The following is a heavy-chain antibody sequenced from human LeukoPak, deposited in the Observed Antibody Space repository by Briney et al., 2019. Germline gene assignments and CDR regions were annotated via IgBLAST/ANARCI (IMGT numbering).Heavy chain of an antibody. J-gene: IGHJ6*03. CDR2: IYYSGST. CDR3: ARQLGRGIAGYYYYMDV. CDR1: GGSISSHY. D-gene: IGHD7-27*01. Sequence: SETLSLTCTVSGGSISSHYWSWIRQPPGKGLEWIGYIYYSGSTNYNPSLKSRVTISVDTSKNQFSLKLSSVTAADTAVYYCARQLGRGIAGYYYYMDVWGKGTTVTVSS. V-gene: IGHV4-59*11.